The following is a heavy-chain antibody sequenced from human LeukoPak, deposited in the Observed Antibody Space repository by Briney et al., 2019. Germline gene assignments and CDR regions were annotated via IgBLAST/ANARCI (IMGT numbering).Heavy chain of an antibody. J-gene: IGHJ4*02. Sequence: SETLSLTCTVSGGSISSYHWRWIRQPPGKGLEWIGYIYYSESTNFNPSLRSRVTLSVDTSKNQFSLKLSSVTAADTAVYYCARHREGQWLVPAVDYWGQGTLVTVSS. D-gene: IGHD6-19*01. V-gene: IGHV4-59*08. CDR2: IYYSEST. CDR3: ARHREGQWLVPAVDY. CDR1: GGSISSYH.